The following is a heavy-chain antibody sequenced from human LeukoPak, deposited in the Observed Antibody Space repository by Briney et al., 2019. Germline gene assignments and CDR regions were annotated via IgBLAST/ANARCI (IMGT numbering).Heavy chain of an antibody. CDR2: IRYDGSNK. D-gene: IGHD6-19*01. V-gene: IGHV3-30*02. CDR3: AKERTRVAGGWT. Sequence: PGGSLRLSCAASGFTFSSYGMHWVRQAPGKGLEWVAFIRYDGSNKYYADSVKGRFTISRGNSTNTLYLQMNSLRTGDTAVYYCAKERTRVAGGWTWGQGTLVTVSS. CDR1: GFTFSSYG. J-gene: IGHJ5*02.